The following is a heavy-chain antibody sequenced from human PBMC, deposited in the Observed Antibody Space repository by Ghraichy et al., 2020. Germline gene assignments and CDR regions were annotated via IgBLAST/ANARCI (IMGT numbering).Heavy chain of an antibody. Sequence: GESLNISCAASGFTFSSYSMNWVRQAPGKGLEWVSSISSSSSYIYYADSVKGRFTISRDNAKNSLYLQMNSLRAEDTAVYYCARERDYGGNSDFDYWGQGTLVTVSS. CDR3: ARERDYGGNSDFDY. J-gene: IGHJ4*02. V-gene: IGHV3-21*01. CDR1: GFTFSSYS. D-gene: IGHD4-23*01. CDR2: ISSSSSYI.